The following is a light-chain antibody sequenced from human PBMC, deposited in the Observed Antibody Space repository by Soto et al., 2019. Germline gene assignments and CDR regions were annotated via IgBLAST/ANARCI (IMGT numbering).Light chain of an antibody. J-gene: IGKJ1*01. CDR1: QSVSHMF. Sequence: EIVLTQSPDTLSLSPGDRATLSCRASQSVSHMFLAWFQQKPGQAPRLLIFDAYRRATGIPDRFSGSGSGTNFALTISRLEPEDFALYYCHQYASSFGTFRQGTKVEIK. V-gene: IGKV3-20*01. CDR2: DAY. CDR3: HQYASSFGT.